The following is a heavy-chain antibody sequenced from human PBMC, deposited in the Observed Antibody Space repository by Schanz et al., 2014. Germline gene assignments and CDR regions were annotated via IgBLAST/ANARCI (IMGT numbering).Heavy chain of an antibody. Sequence: QVQLVQSGAEVKKPGASVRVSCKASGYSFTTYDVNWVRQATGQGLEWMGWINAHTGNTQYAQKFQGRVNMTADKSTSTVYMEVSGLRSEDTAVYYCAKVDRTRYYAMDVWGQGTTVTVSS. D-gene: IGHD3-9*01. CDR3: AKVDRTRYYAMDV. CDR1: GYSFTTYD. J-gene: IGHJ6*02. V-gene: IGHV1-8*01. CDR2: INAHTGNT.